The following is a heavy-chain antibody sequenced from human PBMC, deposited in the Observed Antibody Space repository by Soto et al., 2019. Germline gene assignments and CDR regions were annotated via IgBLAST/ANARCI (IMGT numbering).Heavy chain of an antibody. J-gene: IGHJ4*02. CDR1: GFSLSTSGVG. D-gene: IGHD3-16*01. CDR2: IYWDDDK. CDR3: AHHRYYFDF. V-gene: IGHV2-5*02. Sequence: QITLKESGPPLVKPTQTLTLTCMFSGFSLSTSGVGVGWIRQPPGKALEWLALIYWDDDKRYSPSLKSRLTITKDTSKNQVVLTMTNLDPVDTATYYCAHHRYYFDFWGQGTLVTVSS.